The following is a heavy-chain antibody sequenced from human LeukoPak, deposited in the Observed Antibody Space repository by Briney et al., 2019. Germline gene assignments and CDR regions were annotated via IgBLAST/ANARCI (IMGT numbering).Heavy chain of an antibody. Sequence: SETLSLTCAVYGGSFSDYSWTWIRQPPGKGLEYIGEINPSGGTNHNPSLMSRVSISVDTSKNQISLRVSSVTAGDVAVYYCARVGYRYSINDWSRIGLGADPSKYYYYMDVWGKGTTVTVSS. CDR3: ARVGYRYSINDWSRIGLGADPSKYYYYMDV. V-gene: IGHV4-34*01. CDR2: INPSGGT. CDR1: GGSFSDYS. D-gene: IGHD5-18*01. J-gene: IGHJ6*03.